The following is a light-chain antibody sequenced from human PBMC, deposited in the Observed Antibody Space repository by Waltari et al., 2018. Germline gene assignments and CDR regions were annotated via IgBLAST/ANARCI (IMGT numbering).Light chain of an antibody. CDR2: AAS. CDR3: QQYHEWPFT. J-gene: IGKJ3*01. Sequence: EIVLTQFPASLSVSPGESVTLSCRASQNIRTDLVWFQQKPGQPPRLLIHAASTRASGFPARFSGSGSGTEFTLSIDSLQSEDFAVYYCQQYHEWPFTFGPGTKVDIK. CDR1: QNIRTD. V-gene: IGKV3-15*01.